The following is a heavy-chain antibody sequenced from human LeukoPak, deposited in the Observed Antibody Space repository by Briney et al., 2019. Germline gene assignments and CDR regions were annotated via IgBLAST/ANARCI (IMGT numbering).Heavy chain of an antibody. CDR2: ISSTAATT. D-gene: IGHD2-2*01. V-gene: IGHV3-23*01. CDR3: AKDSSGNTSWLDAFDI. CDR1: GFTFSSFA. Sequence: GGSLRLSCAASGFTFSSFAMSWVRQAPGQGLEWVSSISSTAATTYYADSVRGRFTISRDNSKNTLYLQMNSLRAEDTAVYYCAKDSSGNTSWLDAFDIWGQGTMVTVSS. J-gene: IGHJ3*02.